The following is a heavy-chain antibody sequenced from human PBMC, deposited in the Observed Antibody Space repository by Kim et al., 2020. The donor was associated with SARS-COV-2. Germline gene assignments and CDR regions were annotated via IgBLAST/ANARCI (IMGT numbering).Heavy chain of an antibody. CDR2: ISYSGST. D-gene: IGHD2-15*01. CDR3: ARQGTLIAVTSRAAFDI. Sequence: SETLSLTCTVSGGSISSSTYYWAWIRQPPKKGPEWIGSISYSGSTYYNPSLKSRVTISIDTSKNQFSLKVYSVTAADTAVYFCARQGTLIAVTSRAAFDIWGQGTMVTVSS. J-gene: IGHJ3*02. CDR1: GGSISSSTYY. V-gene: IGHV4-39*01.